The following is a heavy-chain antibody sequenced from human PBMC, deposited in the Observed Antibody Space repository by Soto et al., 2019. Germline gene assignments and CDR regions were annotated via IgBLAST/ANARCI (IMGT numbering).Heavy chain of an antibody. CDR1: GYSISSSNW. V-gene: IGHV4-28*01. Sequence: SETLSLTCAVSGYSISSSNWWGWIRQPPGKGLEWIGYIYYSGSTYYNPSLKSRVTISVDTSKNQFSLKPSSVTAADTAVYYCARHVPYCSDTSHCEYGMDVWGQGTTVTVSS. CDR3: ARHVPYCSDTSHCEYGMDV. J-gene: IGHJ6*02. CDR2: IYYSGST. D-gene: IGHD2-2*01.